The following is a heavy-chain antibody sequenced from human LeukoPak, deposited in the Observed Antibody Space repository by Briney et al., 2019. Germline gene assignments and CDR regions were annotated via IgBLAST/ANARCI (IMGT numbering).Heavy chain of an antibody. J-gene: IGHJ5*02. CDR2: INHSGST. V-gene: IGHV4-34*01. CDR1: GGSFSGYY. D-gene: IGHD6-19*01. Sequence: SETLSLTCAVYGGSFSGYYWSWIRQPPGKGLEWIGEINHSGSTNYNPSLKSRVTISVDTSKNQFSLKLSSVTAADTAVYYCARGRGAVAGRRGAWFDPWGQGTLVTVSS. CDR3: ARGRGAVAGRRGAWFDP.